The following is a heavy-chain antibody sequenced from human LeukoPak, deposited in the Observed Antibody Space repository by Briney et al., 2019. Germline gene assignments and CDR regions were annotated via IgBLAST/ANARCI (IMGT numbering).Heavy chain of an antibody. J-gene: IGHJ5*02. CDR1: GFTFSSYS. CDR3: ARDGFERNYDFWSGYYSSPFVAWFDP. D-gene: IGHD3-3*01. Sequence: GGSLRLSCAASGFTFSSYSMNWVRQAPGKGLEWVSSISSSSSYIYYADSVKGRFTISRDNAKNSLYLQMNSLRAEDTAVYYCARDGFERNYDFWSGYYSSPFVAWFDPRGQGTLVTVSS. CDR2: ISSSSSYI. V-gene: IGHV3-21*01.